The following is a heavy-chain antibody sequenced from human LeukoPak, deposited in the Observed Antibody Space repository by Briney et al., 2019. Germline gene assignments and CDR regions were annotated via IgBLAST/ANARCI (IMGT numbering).Heavy chain of an antibody. D-gene: IGHD4-11*01. CDR2: IKRDGGEK. CDR1: GFTFSSYW. J-gene: IGHJ4*02. V-gene: IGHV3-7*01. CDR3: AREDHSNYNY. Sequence: GGSLRLSCAASGFTFSSYWMSWVRQAPGKGLEWVANIKRDGGEKFYVDSVKGRFTISRDNAKNSLYLRMNSLRAEDTAVYYCAREDHSNYNYWGQGTLVTVSS.